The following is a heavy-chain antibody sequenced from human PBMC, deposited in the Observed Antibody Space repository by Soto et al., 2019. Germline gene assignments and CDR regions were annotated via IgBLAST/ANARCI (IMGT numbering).Heavy chain of an antibody. V-gene: IGHV1-46*03. CDR3: ARVYCSGGSCYSIDY. J-gene: IGHJ4*02. CDR2: INPSGST. D-gene: IGHD2-15*01. Sequence: VQLVQSGAEVKKPGASVKVSCKASGYTFTSYYMHWVRQAPGQGLEWMGIINPSGSTSYAQKFQGRVTMTRDTSTSTVYMELSSLRSEDTAVDYCARVYCSGGSCYSIDYWGQGTLVTVSS. CDR1: GYTFTSYY.